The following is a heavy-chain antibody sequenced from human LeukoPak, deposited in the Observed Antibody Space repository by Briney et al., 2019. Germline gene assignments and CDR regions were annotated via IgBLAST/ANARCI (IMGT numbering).Heavy chain of an antibody. V-gene: IGHV4-38-2*02. Sequence: SETLSLTCTVSGYSMSSGYYWGWIRQPPGKGLEWIGSIYHSGITYYNPSLKSRVTISVDTSKNQFSLKLSSVTAADPAVYYCARADKGHRIDPWGQGTLVTVSS. J-gene: IGHJ5*02. CDR2: IYHSGIT. D-gene: IGHD3-9*01. CDR1: GYSMSSGYY. CDR3: ARADKGHRIDP.